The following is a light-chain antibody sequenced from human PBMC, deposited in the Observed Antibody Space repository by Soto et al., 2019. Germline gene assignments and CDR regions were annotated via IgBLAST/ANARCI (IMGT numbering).Light chain of an antibody. CDR3: QKYSSVPV. V-gene: IGKV1-27*01. CDR1: QGISNY. Sequence: DLQMTQSPSSLSACVGDRVTITCRASQGISNYVAWYQQKPGKPPKLLIYAASTLQSVVPSRFSGSGSGTDFTLTINSLQPEDVATYSCQKYSSVPVFGPGTKVDIK. J-gene: IGKJ3*01. CDR2: AAS.